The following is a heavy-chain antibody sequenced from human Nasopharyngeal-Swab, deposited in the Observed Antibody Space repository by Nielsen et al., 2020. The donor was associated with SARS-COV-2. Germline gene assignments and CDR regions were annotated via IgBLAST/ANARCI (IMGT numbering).Heavy chain of an antibody. J-gene: IGHJ4*02. CDR2: ISDDGGIK. CDR3: VKHQGSSSDQ. Sequence: GESLKISCAVSGLTVSSTYMSWVRQAPGKGLEWVAVISDDGGIKHYADSVRGRFTISRDNAKNTLYLQMNSLRVEDTAVYYCVKHQGSSSDQWGQGTLVTVSS. CDR1: GLTVSSTY. V-gene: IGHV3-30-3*01.